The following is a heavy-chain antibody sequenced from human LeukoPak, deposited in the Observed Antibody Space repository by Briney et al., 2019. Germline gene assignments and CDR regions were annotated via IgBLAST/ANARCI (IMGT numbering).Heavy chain of an antibody. CDR2: ITNSGGAT. CDR1: GFTFSSYA. J-gene: IGHJ3*02. V-gene: IGHV3-23*01. D-gene: IGHD6-13*01. CDR3: ARAAGSSWYEDAFDI. Sequence: GGSLRPSCAASGFTFSSYAMSWVRQAPGKGLEWVSAITNSGGATYYADSVKGRFTISRDNSKNTLYLQMNSLRAEDTAVYYCARAAGSSWYEDAFDIWGQGTMVTVSS.